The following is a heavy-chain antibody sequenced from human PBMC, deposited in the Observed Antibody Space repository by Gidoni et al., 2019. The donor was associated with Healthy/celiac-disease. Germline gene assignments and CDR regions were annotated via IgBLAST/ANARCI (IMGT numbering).Heavy chain of an antibody. J-gene: IGHJ6*02. CDR2: ISSSGSTI. CDR1: GFTFRDYY. D-gene: IGHD3-3*01. Sequence: QVQLVESGGGLVKPGGSLRLSCAASGFTFRDYYMSWLRQAPGKGLEWVSYISSSGSTIYYADSVKGRFTISRDNAKNSLYLQMNSLRAEDTAVYYCARDQPTDFWSGYYTGLSEDYYYGMDVWGQGTTVTVSS. CDR3: ARDQPTDFWSGYYTGLSEDYYYGMDV. V-gene: IGHV3-11*01.